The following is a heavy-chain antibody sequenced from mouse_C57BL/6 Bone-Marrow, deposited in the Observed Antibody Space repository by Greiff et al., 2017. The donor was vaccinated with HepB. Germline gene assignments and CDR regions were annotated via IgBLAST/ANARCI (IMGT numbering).Heavy chain of an antibody. CDR1: GYAFTNYL. CDR3: ARSPITTVVDNWYFDV. Sequence: QVQLQQSGAELVRPGTSVKVSCKASGYAFTNYLIEWVKQRPGQGLEWIGVINPGSGGTNYNEKFKGKATLTADKSSSTAYMQLSSLTSEDSAVYFCARSPITTVVDNWYFDVWGTGTTVTVSS. D-gene: IGHD1-1*01. J-gene: IGHJ1*03. V-gene: IGHV1-54*01. CDR2: INPGSGGT.